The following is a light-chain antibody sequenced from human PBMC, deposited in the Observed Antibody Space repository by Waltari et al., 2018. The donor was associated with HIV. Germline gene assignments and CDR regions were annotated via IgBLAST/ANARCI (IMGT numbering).Light chain of an antibody. CDR3: QQYYSPPLT. CDR1: QSVLYSSNNKSY. Sequence: DIVMTQSPDSLAVSLGERATINRKSSQSVLYSSNNKSYLAWYQQKPGQYPKLLIYWASTRESGVPDRFSGSGSGTDFTLTIISLQAEDVAVYYCQQYYSPPLTFGGGTKVEIK. CDR2: WAS. V-gene: IGKV4-1*01. J-gene: IGKJ4*01.